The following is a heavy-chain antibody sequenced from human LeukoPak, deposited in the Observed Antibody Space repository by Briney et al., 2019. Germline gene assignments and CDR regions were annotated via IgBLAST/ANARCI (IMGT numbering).Heavy chain of an antibody. CDR3: AIRWYSSSSDDY. Sequence: SVKVSCKASAGTFSSYAISWVRQAPGQGLEWMGGIIPIFGTANYAQKFQGRVTITADESTSTAYMELSSLRSEDTAVYYCAIRWYSSSSDDYWGQGTLVTVSS. V-gene: IGHV1-69*13. CDR1: AGTFSSYA. D-gene: IGHD6-6*01. J-gene: IGHJ4*02. CDR2: IIPIFGTA.